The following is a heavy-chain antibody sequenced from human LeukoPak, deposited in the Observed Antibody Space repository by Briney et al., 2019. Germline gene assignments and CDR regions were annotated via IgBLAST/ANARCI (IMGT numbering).Heavy chain of an antibody. V-gene: IGHV4-30-4*01. D-gene: IGHD6-6*01. CDR3: ARDLSSSSLWFDP. J-gene: IGHJ5*02. CDR1: GGSISSGDYY. Sequence: PSETLSLTCTVSGGSISSGDYYWSWTRQPPGKGLEWIGYIYYSGSTHYNPSLKSRVTISVDTSKNQFSLKLSSVTAADTAVYYCARDLSSSSLWFDPWGQGTLVTVSS. CDR2: IYYSGST.